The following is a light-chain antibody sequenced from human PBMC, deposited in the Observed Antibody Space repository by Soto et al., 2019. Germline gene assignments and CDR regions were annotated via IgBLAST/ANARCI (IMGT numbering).Light chain of an antibody. CDR3: GTWDSSLSGGGYV. J-gene: IGLJ1*01. CDR1: SSNIGNNY. CDR2: DNN. Sequence: QSVLTQLPSVSAAPGQKVTISCSGSSSNIGNNYVSWYQQLPGTAPKLLIYDNNKRPSGIPDRFSGSKSGTSATLGITGLQTGDEADYYCGTWDSSLSGGGYVFGTGTKVTVL. V-gene: IGLV1-51*01.